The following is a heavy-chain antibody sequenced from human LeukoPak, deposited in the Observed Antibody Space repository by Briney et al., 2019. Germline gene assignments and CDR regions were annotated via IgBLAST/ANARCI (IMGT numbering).Heavy chain of an antibody. J-gene: IGHJ4*02. V-gene: IGHV1-2*02. CDR3: ARVHMTSKKTFDY. D-gene: IGHD2-21*01. Sequence: ASVKVSCKASGYTFTSYDINWVRQAPGQGLEWMGWINPNSGGTNYAQMFQGRVTMTRDTSISTAYMELSRLRSDDTAVYYCARVHMTSKKTFDYWGQGTLVTVSS. CDR1: GYTFTSYD. CDR2: INPNSGGT.